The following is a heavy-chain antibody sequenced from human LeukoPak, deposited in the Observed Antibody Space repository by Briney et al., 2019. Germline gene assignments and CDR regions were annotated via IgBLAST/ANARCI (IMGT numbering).Heavy chain of an antibody. CDR3: ARDTHSGSYEQGIDY. CDR1: GFTFSDYY. Sequence: GGSLRLSCAASGFTFSDYYMSWIRQAPGKGLEWVSYISSSGSTIYYADSVKGRFTISRDNAKNSLYLQMNSLRAEDTAVYYCARDTHSGSYEQGIDYWGQGTLVTVSS. V-gene: IGHV3-11*01. CDR2: ISSSGSTI. D-gene: IGHD1-26*01. J-gene: IGHJ4*02.